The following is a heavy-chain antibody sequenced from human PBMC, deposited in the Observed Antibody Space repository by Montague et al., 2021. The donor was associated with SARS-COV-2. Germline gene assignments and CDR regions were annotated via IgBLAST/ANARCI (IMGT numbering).Heavy chain of an antibody. CDR1: GGSISSSNYY. V-gene: IGHV2-70*11. J-gene: IGHJ4*02. D-gene: IGHD4-17*01. CDR3: ARMVAVTTSFDY. Sequence: TLSLTCTVSGGSISSSNYYWDWIRQPPGKALEWLARIDWDDDKYYSTSLKTRLTISKDTSKSQVVLTMTNMDPVDTATYYCARMVAVTTSFDYWGQGTLVTVSS. CDR2: IDWDDDK.